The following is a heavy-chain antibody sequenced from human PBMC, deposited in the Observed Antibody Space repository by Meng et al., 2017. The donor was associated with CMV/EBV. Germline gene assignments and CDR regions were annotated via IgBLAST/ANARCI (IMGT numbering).Heavy chain of an antibody. Sequence: GQLQDAGPGLGTPSETLSLTCTVSGGSISSYYWSWIRQPAGKGLEWIGRIYTSGSTNYNPSLKSRVTMSVDTSKNQFSLKLSSVTAADTAVYYCARDLMNCSSTGCANWFDPWGQGTLVTVSS. D-gene: IGHD2-2*01. CDR2: IYTSGST. V-gene: IGHV4-4*07. CDR3: ARDLMNCSSTGCANWFDP. CDR1: GGSISSYY. J-gene: IGHJ5*02.